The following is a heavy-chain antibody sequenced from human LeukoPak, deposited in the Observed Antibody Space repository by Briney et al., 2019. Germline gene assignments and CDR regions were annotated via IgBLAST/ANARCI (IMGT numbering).Heavy chain of an antibody. V-gene: IGHV4-4*08. J-gene: IGHJ6*04. D-gene: IGHD5-18*01. Sequence: SETLSLTCTVSGGSISSHSWGWMRQPPGKGLEWIGYIYTSGYTNYNPSLKSRVTMSVDTSKNQFSLKVTSVTAADTAVYYCARRWDTATLDVWGKGTTVTVSS. CDR3: ARRWDTATLDV. CDR2: IYTSGYT. CDR1: GGSISSHS.